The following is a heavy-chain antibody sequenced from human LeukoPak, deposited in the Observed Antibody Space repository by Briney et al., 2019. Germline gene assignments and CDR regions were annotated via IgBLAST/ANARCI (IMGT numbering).Heavy chain of an antibody. V-gene: IGHV3-48*01. D-gene: IGHD4-17*01. CDR3: ARDRYGDYVSDY. Sequence: GGSLRLSCAGSGFTFSSYSMNWVRQAPGKGLEWVSYISSSSRTIYYVDSVKGRFTISRDSAKNSLHLQMNSLRAEDTAVYYCARDRYGDYVSDYWGQGTLVTVSS. CDR1: GFTFSSYS. CDR2: ISSSSRTI. J-gene: IGHJ4*02.